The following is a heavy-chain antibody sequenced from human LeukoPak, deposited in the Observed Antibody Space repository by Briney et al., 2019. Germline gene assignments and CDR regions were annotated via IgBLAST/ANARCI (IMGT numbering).Heavy chain of an antibody. J-gene: IGHJ4*02. CDR1: GFTFSDYY. CDR3: ARVGDLAAAGTGGY. D-gene: IGHD6-13*01. Sequence: GGSLRLSCAASGFTFSDYYMSWIRQAPGKGLEWVSYIGSDSSFRAYADSVKGRFTISRDNAKNSLYLQMNSLRAEDTALYYCARVGDLAAAGTGGYWGQGTLVTVSS. V-gene: IGHV3-11*05. CDR2: IGSDSSFR.